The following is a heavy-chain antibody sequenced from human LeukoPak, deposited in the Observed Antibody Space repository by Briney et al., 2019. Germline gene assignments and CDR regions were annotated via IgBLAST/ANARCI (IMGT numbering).Heavy chain of an antibody. D-gene: IGHD2-21*01. J-gene: IGHJ5*01. CDR3: VKDPRDTYGTNWFVS. CDR1: GFSFGNYA. V-gene: IGHV3-23*01. Sequence: GGSLRLSCVASGFSFGNYAMSWVRQAPGKGLQWVSQISGTGGATWYAGFARDRFTISRDNSKKTLYLQMSGLRVGDTAMYYCVKDPRDTYGTNWFVSWGQGTLLIVSS. CDR2: ISGTGGAT.